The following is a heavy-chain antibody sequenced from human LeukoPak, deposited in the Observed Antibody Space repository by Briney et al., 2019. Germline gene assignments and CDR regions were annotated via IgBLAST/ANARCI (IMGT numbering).Heavy chain of an antibody. CDR1: GFTSSSYA. V-gene: IGHV3-23*01. CDR2: ISGSGGST. Sequence: GGSLRLSCAASGFTSSSYAMSWVRQAPGKGLEWVSAISGSGGSTYYADSVKGRFTISRDNSKATLYLQMNSLRAEDTAIYYCAKRNYDFWSGYYRRAENHFDYWGQGTLVTVSS. J-gene: IGHJ4*02. D-gene: IGHD3-3*01. CDR3: AKRNYDFWSGYYRRAENHFDY.